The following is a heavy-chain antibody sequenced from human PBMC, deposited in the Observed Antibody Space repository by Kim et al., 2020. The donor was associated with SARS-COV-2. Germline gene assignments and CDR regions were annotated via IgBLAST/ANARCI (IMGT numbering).Heavy chain of an antibody. Sequence: GGSLRLSCAASGFTFSDYYMSWIRQAPGKGLEWVSYISSSGSTIYYADSVKGRFTISRDNAKNSLYLQMNSLRAEDTAVYYCARDCRLGYCSSTSCYESFEFDYWGQGTLVTVSS. CDR2: ISSSGSTI. CDR3: ARDCRLGYCSSTSCYESFEFDY. CDR1: GFTFSDYY. V-gene: IGHV3-11*01. J-gene: IGHJ4*02. D-gene: IGHD2-2*01.